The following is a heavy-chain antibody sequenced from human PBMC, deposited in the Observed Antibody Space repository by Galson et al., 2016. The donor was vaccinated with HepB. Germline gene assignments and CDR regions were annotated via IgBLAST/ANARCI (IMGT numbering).Heavy chain of an antibody. CDR3: ARDPTPRQYGSANYYYYMDV. CDR1: GYAFRNYI. J-gene: IGHJ6*03. Sequence: SLRLSCAASGYAFRNYIMNWVRQSPGKGLEWVTSISSSGRSIYYADSVKGRFTISRDNTKNSLYLQMNSLRADDTAVYYCARDPTPRQYGSANYYYYMDVWGKGPTVTGSS. CDR2: ISSSGRSI. V-gene: IGHV3-21*01. D-gene: IGHD3-10*01.